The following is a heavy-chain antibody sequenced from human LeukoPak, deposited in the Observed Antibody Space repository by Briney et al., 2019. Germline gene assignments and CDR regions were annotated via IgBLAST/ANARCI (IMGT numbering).Heavy chain of an antibody. CDR2: IYGGSSST. D-gene: IGHD6-19*01. CDR3: ARVGSGWYDFDY. V-gene: IGHV3-53*05. Sequence: GGSLRLSCAASGFTVSSNYMSWVRQAPGKGLEWVSVIYGGSSSTYYTDSVKGRFTISRDTSKNTLYLQMNSLRAEDTAVYYCARVGSGWYDFDYWGQGTLVTVSS. CDR1: GFTVSSNY. J-gene: IGHJ4*02.